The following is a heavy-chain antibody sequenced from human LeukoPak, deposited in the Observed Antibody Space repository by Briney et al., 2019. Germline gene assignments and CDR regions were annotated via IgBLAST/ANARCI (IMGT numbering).Heavy chain of an antibody. CDR3: ARGAQIVVTPATQARPGPSGVDY. Sequence: GGSLRLSCAASGFTFSSYSINWVRQPPGKGLEWVSTISSGSSYIYYADSVKGRFTISRDNAKNSVDLQMSSLRAEDTAVYYCARGAQIVVTPATQARPGPSGVDYWGQGTLVTVSS. J-gene: IGHJ4*02. V-gene: IGHV3-21*06. CDR1: GFTFSSYS. CDR2: ISSGSSYI. D-gene: IGHD2-2*01.